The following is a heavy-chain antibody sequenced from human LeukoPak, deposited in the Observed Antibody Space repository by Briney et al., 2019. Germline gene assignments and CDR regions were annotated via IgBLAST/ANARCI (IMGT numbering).Heavy chain of an antibody. V-gene: IGHV1-69*05. CDR3: ARAQTGTYYGGSAFDI. CDR2: IIPVFATT. Sequence: ASVKVSCKASGFTFSTFAISRVRQAPGQGLEWMGGIIPVFATTNYAQKFQGRVTITTDESRSTAYMELSSLTSEDTAVYFCARAQTGTYYGGSAFDIWGQGTVVTVSS. CDR1: GFTFSTFA. J-gene: IGHJ3*02. D-gene: IGHD1-26*01.